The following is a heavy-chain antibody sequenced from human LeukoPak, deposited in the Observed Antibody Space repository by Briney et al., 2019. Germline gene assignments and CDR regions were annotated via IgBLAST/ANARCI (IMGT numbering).Heavy chain of an antibody. J-gene: IGHJ4*02. CDR1: GFTFSSYA. Sequence: EGSLRLSCAASGFTFSSYAMTWVRQTPGKGLEWVSRITGSGGSTYYADSVKGRFTISRDDSKQTLYLHMNSLRAEDTAVFYCATGDDYGGLWYWGQGTLVTVSS. D-gene: IGHD4-17*01. V-gene: IGHV3-23*01. CDR3: ATGDDYGGLWY. CDR2: ITGSGGST.